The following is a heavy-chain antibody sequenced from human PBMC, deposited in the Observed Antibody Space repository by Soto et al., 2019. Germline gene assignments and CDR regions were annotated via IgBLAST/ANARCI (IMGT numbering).Heavy chain of an antibody. Sequence: SETLPVACTVGDGSISSSSYYWGWIRQPPGKGLEWIGSISYSGSTYCNPSLKSRVTISVDTSKNQFSLKLSSVTAADTAVYYCARRGYYYDSSGYPSVWYWGQGTLVTVSS. D-gene: IGHD3-22*01. CDR1: DGSISSSSYY. V-gene: IGHV4-39*01. J-gene: IGHJ4*02. CDR2: ISYSGST. CDR3: ARRGYYYDSSGYPSVWY.